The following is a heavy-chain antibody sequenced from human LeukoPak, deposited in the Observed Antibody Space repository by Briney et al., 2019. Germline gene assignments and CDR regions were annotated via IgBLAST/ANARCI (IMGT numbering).Heavy chain of an antibody. CDR3: AKDIGGWSAGFDY. D-gene: IGHD6-19*01. J-gene: IGHJ4*02. CDR1: GFTFDDYA. V-gene: IGHV3-9*01. Sequence: GGSLRLSCAASGFTFDDYAMHWVRQAPGKGLEWVSGISWNSGSIGYADSVKGRFTISRDSAKNSLYLQMNSLRAEDTALYYCAKDIGGWSAGFDYWGQRTLVTVSS. CDR2: ISWNSGSI.